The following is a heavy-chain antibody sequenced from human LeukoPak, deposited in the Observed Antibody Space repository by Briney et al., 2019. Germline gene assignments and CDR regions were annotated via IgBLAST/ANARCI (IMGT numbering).Heavy chain of an antibody. CDR1: GGSFSGYY. D-gene: IGHD3-10*01. J-gene: IGHJ6*03. CDR3: ARTAMVRGTYYMDV. Sequence: SETLSLTCAVYGGSFSGYYWSWIRQPPGKGLEWIGEINHSGSTNYNPSLKSRVTISVDTSKNQFSLKLSSVTAADTAVYYCARTAMVRGTYYMDVWGKGTTVTISS. CDR2: INHSGST. V-gene: IGHV4-34*01.